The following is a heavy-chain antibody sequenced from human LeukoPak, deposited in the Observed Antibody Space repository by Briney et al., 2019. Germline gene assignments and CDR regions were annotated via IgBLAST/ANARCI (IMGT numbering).Heavy chain of an antibody. J-gene: IGHJ4*02. CDR2: INPNSGGT. CDR1: VYSFTDYY. CDR3: AKTAGGMEDY. Sequence: ASVKVSCKASVYSFTDYYMHWVRHAPGQGLEWMGWINPNSGGTNYAQKFRGRVTMTRDTSITTAYMELNSLTSDDTAVYYCAKTAGGMEDYWGQGTLVTVSS. V-gene: IGHV1-2*02. D-gene: IGHD6-13*01.